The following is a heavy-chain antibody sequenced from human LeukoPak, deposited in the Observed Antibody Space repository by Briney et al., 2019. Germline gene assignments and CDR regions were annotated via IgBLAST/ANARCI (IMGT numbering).Heavy chain of an antibody. Sequence: WRVLRLSCAASGFTFSSYEMNWVRQAPGKGLEWVSYISSSGSTIYYADSVKGRFTISRDSAKNTLYLQMNSLRAEDTAVYYCARASSGYTGYVNTPDYWGQGTLVTVSS. CDR1: GFTFSSYE. CDR2: ISSSGSTI. J-gene: IGHJ4*02. D-gene: IGHD5-12*01. V-gene: IGHV3-48*03. CDR3: ARASSGYTGYVNTPDY.